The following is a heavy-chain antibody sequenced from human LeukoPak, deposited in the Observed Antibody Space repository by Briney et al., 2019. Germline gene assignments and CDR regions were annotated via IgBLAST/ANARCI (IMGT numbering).Heavy chain of an antibody. V-gene: IGHV1-69*13. CDR2: IIPIFGTA. CDR1: GGTFSSYA. D-gene: IGHD5-18*01. J-gene: IGHJ6*02. CDR3: ARAYVDTAMGGAPPAYYYYYYGMDV. Sequence: GASMKVSCKASGGTFSSYAISWVRQAPGQGLEWMGGIIPIFGTANYAQKFQGRVTITADESTSTAYMELSSLRSEDTAVYYCARAYVDTAMGGAPPAYYYYYYGMDVWGQGTTVTVSS.